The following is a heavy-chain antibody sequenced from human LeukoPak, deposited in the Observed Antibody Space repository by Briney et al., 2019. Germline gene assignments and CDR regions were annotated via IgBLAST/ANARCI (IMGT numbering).Heavy chain of an antibody. CDR3: AKGGAYYDSYLIDY. V-gene: IGHV3-30*02. D-gene: IGHD3-22*01. J-gene: IGHJ4*02. CDR1: GFTFSSYG. Sequence: GGSLRLSCAASGFTFSSYGMHWVRQAPDKGLEWVAFIRYDGSNKYYADSVKGRFTISRDNSKNTLYLQMNSLRTEDTAVYYCAKGGAYYDSYLIDYWGQGTLVTVSS. CDR2: IRYDGSNK.